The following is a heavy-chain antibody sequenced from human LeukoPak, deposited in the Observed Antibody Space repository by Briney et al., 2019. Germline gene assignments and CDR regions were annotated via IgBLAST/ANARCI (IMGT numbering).Heavy chain of an antibody. Sequence: SETLSLTCAVYGGSFSPYYWSWIRQPPGKGLEWIGEIYHSGSPNYNPSPKSRVTILVDTSKNHFSLKLSSVTAATTAVYYCARSAPHDYLSSAIGYDDFWGQGTLVTVSS. CDR1: GGSFSPYY. CDR2: IYHSGSP. CDR3: ARSAPHDYLSSAIGYDDF. D-gene: IGHD2-2*01. V-gene: IGHV4-34*01. J-gene: IGHJ4*02.